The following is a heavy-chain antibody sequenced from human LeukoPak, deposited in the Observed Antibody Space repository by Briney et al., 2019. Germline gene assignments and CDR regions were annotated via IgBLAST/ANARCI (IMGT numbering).Heavy chain of an antibody. D-gene: IGHD3-9*01. CDR2: ISYDGSNK. CDR1: GFTFSSYA. V-gene: IGHV3-30-3*01. Sequence: AGGSLRLSCAASGFTFSSYAMHWVRQAPGKGLEWVAVISYDGSNKYYADSVKGRFTISRDNSKNTLYLQMNSLRAEDTAVYYCARDLRYFDWLFGYWGQGTLVTVSS. J-gene: IGHJ4*02. CDR3: ARDLRYFDWLFGY.